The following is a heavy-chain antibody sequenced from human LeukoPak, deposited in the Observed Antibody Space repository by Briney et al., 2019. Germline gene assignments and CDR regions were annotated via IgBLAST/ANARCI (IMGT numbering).Heavy chain of an antibody. J-gene: IGHJ4*02. D-gene: IGHD5/OR15-5a*01. V-gene: IGHV3-48*03. CDR1: GFTFSSYE. CDR3: ARLEAFYDTIVY. Sequence: SLRLSCAASGFTFSSYEMNWVRQAPGKGLEWVSCISSSGSTIYYADSVKGRFTISRDNAKNSLYLQMNSLRAEDTAVYYCARLEAFYDTIVYWGQGTLVTVSS. CDR2: ISSSGSTI.